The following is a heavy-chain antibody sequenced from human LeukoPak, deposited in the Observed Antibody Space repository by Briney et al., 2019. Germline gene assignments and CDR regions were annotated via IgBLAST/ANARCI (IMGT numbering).Heavy chain of an antibody. J-gene: IGHJ4*02. Sequence: ASVKVSCKASGYTFTGYYMHWARQAPGQGLEWMGWINPNSGGTNYAQKFQGRVTMTRDTSISTAYMELSRLRSDDTAVYYCARVRQPLQITYYYDSSGYYFFDYWGQGTLVTVSS. CDR3: ARVRQPLQITYYYDSSGYYFFDY. V-gene: IGHV1-2*02. CDR2: INPNSGGT. CDR1: GYTFTGYY. D-gene: IGHD3-22*01.